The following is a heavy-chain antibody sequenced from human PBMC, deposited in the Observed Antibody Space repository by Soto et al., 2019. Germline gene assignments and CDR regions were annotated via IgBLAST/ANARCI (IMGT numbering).Heavy chain of an antibody. CDR3: ARIRYYYGPSNQWFDP. J-gene: IGHJ5*02. CDR1: GGTFSSYA. Sequence: GASVKVSCKASGGTFSSYAISWVRQAPGQGLEWMGGIIPIFSTANYAQKFQGRVTITADESTSTAYMELSSLRSEDTAVYYCARIRYYYGPSNQWFDPWGQGTLVTVSS. CDR2: IIPIFSTA. D-gene: IGHD3-10*01. V-gene: IGHV1-69*13.